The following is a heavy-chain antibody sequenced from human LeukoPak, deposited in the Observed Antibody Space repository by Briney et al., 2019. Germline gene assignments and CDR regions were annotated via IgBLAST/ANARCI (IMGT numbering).Heavy chain of an antibody. CDR2: ISGSGGST. CDR3: AKDTGTTVTTHFDY. V-gene: IGHV3-23*01. Sequence: GGSLRLSCAASGFTFSSYGMSWVRQAPGKRLEWVSAISGSGGSTYYADSVKGRFTISRDNSKNTLYLQMNSLRAEDTAVYYCAKDTGTTVTTHFDYWGQGTLVTVSS. CDR1: GFTFSSYG. D-gene: IGHD4-17*01. J-gene: IGHJ4*02.